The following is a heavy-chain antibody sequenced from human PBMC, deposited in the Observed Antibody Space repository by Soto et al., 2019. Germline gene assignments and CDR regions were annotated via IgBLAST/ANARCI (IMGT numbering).Heavy chain of an antibody. CDR3: AREMASTYNFDY. Sequence: QVQLVQSGAEVRKPGASMKISCKASGYPFTRYFVHWLRQAPGQGLEWMGNSDPSGGSPTYAQKFQDRVTMTTDTSTSTVYMELTSLSSHDSAVYYCAREMASTYNFDYWGQGTLVTVSS. V-gene: IGHV1-46*01. J-gene: IGHJ4*02. CDR2: SDPSGGSP. CDR1: GYPFTRYF. D-gene: IGHD3-16*01.